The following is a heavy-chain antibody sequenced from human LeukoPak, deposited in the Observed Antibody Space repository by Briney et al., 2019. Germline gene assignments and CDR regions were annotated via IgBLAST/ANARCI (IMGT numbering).Heavy chain of an antibody. D-gene: IGHD4-23*01. CDR2: ISYDGSNK. J-gene: IGHJ4*02. Sequence: GGSLRLSCAASGFTFSSYGMHWVRQAPGKGLEWVAVISYDGSNKYYADSVKGRFTISRDNSKNTLYLQMSSLRAEDTAVYYCARDYGGDYWGQGTLVTVSS. CDR1: GFTFSSYG. V-gene: IGHV3-30*03. CDR3: ARDYGGDY.